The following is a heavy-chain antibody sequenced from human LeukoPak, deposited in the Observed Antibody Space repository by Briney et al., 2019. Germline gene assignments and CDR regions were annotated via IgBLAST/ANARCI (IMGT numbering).Heavy chain of an antibody. D-gene: IGHD6-13*01. CDR1: GFTFSDFY. Sequence: GGSLRLSCAASGFTFSDFYMSWIRQAPGKGLESVSYISGSSSNTNYADSVKGRFTISRDNAKKTLYLQMNSLRAEDTAVYYCARDSSTNSSSWYGYYYGMDVWGQGTTVTVSS. CDR3: ARDSSTNSSSWYGYYYGMDV. J-gene: IGHJ6*02. V-gene: IGHV3-11*05. CDR2: ISGSSSNT.